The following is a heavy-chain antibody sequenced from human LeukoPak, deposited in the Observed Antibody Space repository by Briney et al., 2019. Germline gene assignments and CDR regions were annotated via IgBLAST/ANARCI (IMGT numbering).Heavy chain of an antibody. D-gene: IGHD2-15*01. V-gene: IGHV4-30-4*07. CDR3: ARDWGVVVVSAAPGWFDP. J-gene: IGHJ5*02. CDR2: IYYSGST. Sequence: SQTLSLTCAVSGGSISSGGYYWGWIRQPPGKGLEWIGHIYYSGSTFYNPSLKSRVTISVDTSKDHFSLKLSSVTAADTAVYYCARDWGVVVVSAAPGWFDPWGQGTLVTVSS. CDR1: GGSISSGGYY.